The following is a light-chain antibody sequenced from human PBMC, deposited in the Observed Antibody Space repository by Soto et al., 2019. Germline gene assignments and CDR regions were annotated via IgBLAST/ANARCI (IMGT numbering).Light chain of an antibody. CDR3: HKSYSTPLT. Sequence: DIQMTQSPSTLSASVGERVTITCRASQSISSYLNWYQQKPGKAPKLLIYAASSLDSGVPSRFSGSGSGTDFTLTISRPQPEDFSSYYCHKSYSTPLTFGQGTKLEIK. V-gene: IGKV1-39*01. CDR1: QSISSY. CDR2: AAS. J-gene: IGKJ2*01.